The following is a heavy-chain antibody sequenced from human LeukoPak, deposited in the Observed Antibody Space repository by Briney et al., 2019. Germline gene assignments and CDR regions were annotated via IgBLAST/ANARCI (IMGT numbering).Heavy chain of an antibody. CDR3: ARDFFSGSTALGY. CDR1: GGSISSYY. J-gene: IGHJ4*02. V-gene: IGHV4-59*01. Sequence: SETLSLTSTVSGGSISSYYWSWIRQPPGKGLEWIGYIYYSGSTNYNPSLKSRVTTSVDTSKNQFSLKLSSVTAADTAVYYCARDFFSGSTALGYWGQGTLVTVSS. CDR2: IYYSGST. D-gene: IGHD1-26*01.